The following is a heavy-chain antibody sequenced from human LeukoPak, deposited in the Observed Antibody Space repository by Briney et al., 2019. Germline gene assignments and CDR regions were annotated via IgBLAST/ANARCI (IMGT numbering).Heavy chain of an antibody. CDR2: IYPGDSDT. CDR3: ARHGRIRGIDF. CDR1: GYIFTNYW. Sequence: GESLKISCKGSGYIFTNYWIAWVRQMPGKGLECMGIIYPGDSDTRYSPSFQGQVTISADKSISTAYLQWSSLKASDTAMYYCARHGRIRGIDFWGQGTLVTVSS. V-gene: IGHV5-51*01. D-gene: IGHD3-16*01. J-gene: IGHJ4*02.